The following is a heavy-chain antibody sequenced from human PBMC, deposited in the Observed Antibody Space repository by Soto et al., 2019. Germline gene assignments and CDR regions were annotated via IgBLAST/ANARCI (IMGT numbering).Heavy chain of an antibody. CDR3: ASPTGKLDY. D-gene: IGHD2-8*02. CDR1: GGTFSNYS. Sequence: QVQLVQSGAEVKKPGSSVKVSCRTSGGTFSNYSISWVRQAPGQGLEWMGGIVPIFGTATYAQKFQGRVTITAEESTSTAYMELSSLRSDDTAVYYCASPTGKLDYWGQGTLVTVSS. V-gene: IGHV1-69*01. CDR2: IVPIFGTA. J-gene: IGHJ4*02.